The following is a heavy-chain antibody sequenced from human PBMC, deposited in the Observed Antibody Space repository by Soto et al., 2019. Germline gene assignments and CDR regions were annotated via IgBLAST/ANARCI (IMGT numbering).Heavy chain of an antibody. CDR2: VSGNGGST. CDR3: AKKGGSYYGRSGIDY. Sequence: GGSLRLSCAASGFTFSSYAMSWVRQAPGKGLEWVSAVSGNGGSTYYADSVKGRFTISRDNSKNTLYLQMNSLRAEDTAVYYCAKKGGSYYGRSGIDYWGQGTLVTVSS. D-gene: IGHD1-26*01. J-gene: IGHJ4*02. V-gene: IGHV3-23*01. CDR1: GFTFSSYA.